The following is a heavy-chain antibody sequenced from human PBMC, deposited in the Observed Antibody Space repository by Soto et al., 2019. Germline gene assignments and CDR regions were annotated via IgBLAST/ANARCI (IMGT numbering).Heavy chain of an antibody. D-gene: IGHD3-10*01. CDR2: IYYSGST. J-gene: IGHJ6*02. CDR1: GGSISSGGYY. Sequence: QVQLQESGPGLVKPSQTLSLTCTVSGGSISSGGYYWSWIRQHPGKDLEWIGYIYYSGSTYYNPSLKSRVTISVDTSKNQFSPKLSSVTAADTAVYYCARRRYGSGSDYYYYGVDVWGQGTTVTVSS. CDR3: ARRRYGSGSDYYYYGVDV. V-gene: IGHV4-31*03.